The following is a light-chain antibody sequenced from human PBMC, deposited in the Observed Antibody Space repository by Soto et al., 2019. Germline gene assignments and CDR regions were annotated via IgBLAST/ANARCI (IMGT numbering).Light chain of an antibody. CDR3: QQSYSTPCT. J-gene: IGKJ2*02. Sequence: DIQMTQSPSSLSASVGDRVTITCRASQSISSYLNWYQQKPGKAPKLLIYAASSLQSGVPSRFSGRGSGIDFTLTISSLQPEDFATYYCQQSYSTPCTFGQGTKLEIK. CDR1: QSISSY. CDR2: AAS. V-gene: IGKV1-39*01.